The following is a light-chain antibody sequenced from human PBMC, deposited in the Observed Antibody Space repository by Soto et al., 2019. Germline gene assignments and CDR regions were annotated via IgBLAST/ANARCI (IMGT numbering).Light chain of an antibody. CDR2: RDT. Sequence: SYELTQPISVSVALGQTARITCGGNNIGSKNVHWYQQKPGQAPVVVIYRDTNRPSGIPERFSGSSSGNTATLTISRAQAGDEADYYCQVWDSSLVVFGGGTKLTVL. CDR1: NIGSKN. V-gene: IGLV3-9*01. J-gene: IGLJ2*01. CDR3: QVWDSSLVV.